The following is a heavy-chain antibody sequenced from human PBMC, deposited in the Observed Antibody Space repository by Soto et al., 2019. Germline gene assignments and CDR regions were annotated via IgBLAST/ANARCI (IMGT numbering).Heavy chain of an antibody. J-gene: IGHJ6*02. D-gene: IGHD6-13*01. Sequence: LRLSCAASGFTFSSYSMNWVRQAPGKGLEWVSSISSSSSYIYYADSVKGRFTISRDNAKNSLYLQMNSLRAEDTAVYYCARDTAAAGTPYYYYYYGMDVWGQGTTVTVSS. CDR1: GFTFSSYS. CDR2: ISSSSSYI. V-gene: IGHV3-21*01. CDR3: ARDTAAAGTPYYYYYYGMDV.